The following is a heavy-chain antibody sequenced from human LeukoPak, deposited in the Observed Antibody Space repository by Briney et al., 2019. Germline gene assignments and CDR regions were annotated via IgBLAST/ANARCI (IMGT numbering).Heavy chain of an antibody. CDR2: ISPTTNTI. J-gene: IGHJ4*02. D-gene: IGHD3-22*01. CDR3: ARETPPNDSSDS. CDR1: GFTFSSYS. Sequence: GGSLRLSCAASGFTFSSYSMNWVRQAPGKGLEWVSYISPTTNTIYYADSVKGRFTISRHNAKNLLYLQMNSLRDEATAIYYCARETPPNDSSDSWGQGTLVTVSS. V-gene: IGHV3-48*02.